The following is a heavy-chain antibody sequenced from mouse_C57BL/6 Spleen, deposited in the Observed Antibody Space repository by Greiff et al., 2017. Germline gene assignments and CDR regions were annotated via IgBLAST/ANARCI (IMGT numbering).Heavy chain of an antibody. Sequence: EVQVVESGGGLVQPGGSLKLSCAASGFTFSDYYMYWVRQTPEKRLEWVAYISNGGGSTYYPDTVKGRFTISRDNAKNTLYLQMSRLKSEDTAMYYCARDYQGNFDYWGQGTTLTVSS. J-gene: IGHJ2*01. V-gene: IGHV5-12*01. CDR2: ISNGGGST. D-gene: IGHD5-5*01. CDR3: ARDYQGNFDY. CDR1: GFTFSDYY.